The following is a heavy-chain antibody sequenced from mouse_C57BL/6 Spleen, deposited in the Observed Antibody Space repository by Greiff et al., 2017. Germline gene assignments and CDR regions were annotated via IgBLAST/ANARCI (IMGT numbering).Heavy chain of an antibody. CDR3: ARENWDGYFDY. V-gene: IGHV5-4*01. D-gene: IGHD4-1*01. J-gene: IGHJ2*01. Sequence: VKLVESGGGLVKPGGSLKLSCAASGFTFRSYAMSWVRQTPEKRLEWVATISDGGSYAYYPDNVKGRFTISRDNAKNNLYLQMSHLKSEDTAMYYCARENWDGYFDYWGQGTTLTVSS. CDR1: GFTFRSYA. CDR2: ISDGGSYA.